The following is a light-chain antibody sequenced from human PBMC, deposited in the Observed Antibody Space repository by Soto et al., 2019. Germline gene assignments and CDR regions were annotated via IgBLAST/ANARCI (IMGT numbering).Light chain of an antibody. CDR3: QQYNNWPPLT. CDR2: GAS. V-gene: IGKV3-15*01. J-gene: IGKJ4*01. Sequence: EIVMTQSPATLSVSPGERATLSCRASQSVSGNLAWYHQKPGQAPRLLIYGASTRATDIPARFSGSGSGTEFTLTITSLQSESFAVYYCQQYNNWPPLTFGGGTKVEIK. CDR1: QSVSGN.